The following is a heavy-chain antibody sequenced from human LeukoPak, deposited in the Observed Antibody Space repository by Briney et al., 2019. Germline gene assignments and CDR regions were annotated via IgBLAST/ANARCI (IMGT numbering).Heavy chain of an antibody. J-gene: IGHJ4*02. CDR3: ARLRIGEPFDH. Sequence: PSETLSLTCAVYGGTFSGYYWGWLRQPPGKGLEYIGSISYSGRAYYNPPLKSRVTISVDTSKNQFSLKLTSVTAVDTAVYYCARLRIGEPFDHWGQGTLVTVSS. D-gene: IGHD3-10*01. CDR1: GGTFSGYY. V-gene: IGHV4-39*01. CDR2: ISYSGRA.